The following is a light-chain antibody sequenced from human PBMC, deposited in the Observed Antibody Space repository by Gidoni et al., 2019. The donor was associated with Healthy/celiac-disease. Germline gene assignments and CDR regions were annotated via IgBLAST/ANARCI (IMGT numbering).Light chain of an antibody. CDR3: QQRSNWPPYT. CDR1: QSVSSY. V-gene: IGKV3-11*01. Sequence: EIVLTQSPSTLSFSPGERAPLSCRASQSVSSYLAWYQQKPGQAPRLLIYDASNRATGIPARFSGSGSVTDFTLTISSLEPEDFAVYYCQQRSNWPPYTFXQXTKLEIK. J-gene: IGKJ2*01. CDR2: DAS.